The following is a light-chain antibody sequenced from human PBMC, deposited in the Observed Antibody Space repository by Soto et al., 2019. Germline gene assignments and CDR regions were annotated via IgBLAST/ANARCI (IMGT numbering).Light chain of an antibody. CDR2: EGS. CDR3: CSYAGSSYV. Sequence: QSVLTQPASVSGSPGQSITISCTGTSSDVGSYNLVSWYQQHPGKALKLMIYEGSKRPSGVSNRFSGSKSGNTASLTISGLQAEDEADYYCCSYAGSSYVFGTGTKATAL. V-gene: IGLV2-23*01. J-gene: IGLJ1*01. CDR1: SSDVGSYNL.